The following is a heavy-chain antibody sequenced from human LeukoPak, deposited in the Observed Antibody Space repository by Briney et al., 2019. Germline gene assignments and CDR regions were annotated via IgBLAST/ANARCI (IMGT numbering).Heavy chain of an antibody. D-gene: IGHD3-10*01. J-gene: IGHJ6*02. Sequence: SETLSLTCAVYGGSFSGYYWSWIRQPPGKGLEWIGEINHSGSTNYNPSLKSRVTISVDTSKNQFSLKLSSVTAADTAVYYCARGRVTMVRGVQYYYYYGMDVWGQGTTVTVSS. CDR3: ARGRVTMVRGVQYYYYYGMDV. V-gene: IGHV4-34*01. CDR2: INHSGST. CDR1: GGSFSGYY.